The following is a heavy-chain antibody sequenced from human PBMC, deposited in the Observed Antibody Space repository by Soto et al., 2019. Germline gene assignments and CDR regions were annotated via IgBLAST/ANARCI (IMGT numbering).Heavy chain of an antibody. V-gene: IGHV6-1*01. D-gene: IGHD3-9*01. CDR2: TYFRSKWYN. CDR1: GDSVSSKTAA. J-gene: IGHJ5*02. Sequence: SQTLSLTFAISGDSVSSKTAAWNWIGQSPSRGLEWLGRTYFRSKWYNDYAISVKSRITINPDTSKNQFSLLLSSVTPEDTAVYYCARVSFDHFVHWFDPWGQGTLVTSPQ. CDR3: ARVSFDHFVHWFDP.